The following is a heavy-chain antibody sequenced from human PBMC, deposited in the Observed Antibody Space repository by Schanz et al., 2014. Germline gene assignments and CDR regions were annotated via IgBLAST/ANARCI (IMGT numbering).Heavy chain of an antibody. CDR3: ASSGAVYSSSWDFDY. CDR2: IIPILGIA. J-gene: IGHJ4*02. Sequence: QVQLVQSGAEAKKPGSSVKVSCKASAGTFSTYTISWVRQAPGQGLKWMGRIIPILGIANYAQKFQGRVTITADKSTFTAYMDVSSLRSEDPAVYYCASSGAVYSSSWDFDYWGQGTLVTVSS. CDR1: AGTFSTYT. V-gene: IGHV1-69*02. D-gene: IGHD6-13*01.